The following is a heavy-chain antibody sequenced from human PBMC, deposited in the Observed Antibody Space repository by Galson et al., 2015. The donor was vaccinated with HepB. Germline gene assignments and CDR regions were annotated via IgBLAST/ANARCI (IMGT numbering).Heavy chain of an antibody. CDR1: GFTFSSYA. V-gene: IGHV3-30-3*01. Sequence: SLRLSCAASGFTFSSYAMHWVRQAPGKGLEWVAVISYDGSNKYYADSVKGRFTISRDNSKSTLYLQMNSLRAEDTAVYYCARGTHIVVVTAIWGFDYWGQGTLVTVSS. CDR2: ISYDGSNK. J-gene: IGHJ4*02. CDR3: ARGTHIVVVTAIWGFDY. D-gene: IGHD2-21*02.